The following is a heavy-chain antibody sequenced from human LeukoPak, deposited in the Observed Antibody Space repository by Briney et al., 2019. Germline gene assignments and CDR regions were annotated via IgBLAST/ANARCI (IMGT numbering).Heavy chain of an antibody. Sequence: GGSLRLSCAASGFTFSSYAMSWVRQAPGKGLEWVSGISGSGDNTYYADSVKGRFTISRDNAKNSLYLQMNSLRAEDTAVYYCARGPRIVGATNLDYWGQGTLVTVSS. J-gene: IGHJ4*02. D-gene: IGHD1-26*01. CDR3: ARGPRIVGATNLDY. V-gene: IGHV3-23*01. CDR1: GFTFSSYA. CDR2: ISGSGDNT.